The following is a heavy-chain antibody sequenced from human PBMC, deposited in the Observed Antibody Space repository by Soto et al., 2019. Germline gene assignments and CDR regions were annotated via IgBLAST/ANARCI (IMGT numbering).Heavy chain of an antibody. J-gene: IGHJ4*02. CDR1: GGTFSTYA. CDR3: ASGIQLWLRRIHNGYSG. V-gene: IGHV1-69*12. D-gene: IGHD5-18*01. CDR2: IIPMFGTA. Sequence: QVQLVQSGAEVKKPESSVKVSCKAPGGTFSTYAISWVRQAPGQGLEWVGGIIPMFGTANYAQRFQDRVTITADESTNTVYMGLSSLRSEDTAVYFCASGIQLWLRRIHNGYSGCGKGTLVSVSS.